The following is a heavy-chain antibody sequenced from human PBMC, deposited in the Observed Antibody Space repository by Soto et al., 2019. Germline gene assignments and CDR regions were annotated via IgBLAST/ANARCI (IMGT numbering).Heavy chain of an antibody. D-gene: IGHD6-6*01. CDR3: AKDSSAGAARPYYFDY. J-gene: IGHJ4*02. CDR1: GFTFSSYA. Sequence: LRLSCAASGFTFSSYAMSWVRQAPGKGLEWVSAISGSGGSTYYADSVKGRFTISRDNSKNTLYLQMNSLRAEDTAVYYCAKDSSAGAARPYYFDYWGQGTLVTVSS. CDR2: ISGSGGST. V-gene: IGHV3-23*01.